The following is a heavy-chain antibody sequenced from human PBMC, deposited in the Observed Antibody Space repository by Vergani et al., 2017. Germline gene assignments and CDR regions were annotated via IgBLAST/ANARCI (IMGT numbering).Heavy chain of an antibody. Sequence: EVQLVQSGAEVNKPGESLKISCQISGYSFTNYWIGWVRQMPGKGLEWMGIIHPADSDTRYSPSFQGQFTISVDKSISTAYLQRSSLRASNSAMSYCARLYGRDSSGSKYVEYGGQGTLVTVSS. CDR1: GYSFTNYW. V-gene: IGHV5-51*01. CDR3: ARLYGRDSSGSKYVEY. CDR2: IHPADSDT. D-gene: IGHD3-22*01. J-gene: IGHJ4*02.